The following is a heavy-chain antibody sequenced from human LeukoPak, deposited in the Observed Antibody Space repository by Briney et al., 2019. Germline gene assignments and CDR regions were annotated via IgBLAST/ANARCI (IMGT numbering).Heavy chain of an antibody. V-gene: IGHV1-69*06. CDR1: GGTYSSYA. J-gene: IGHJ4*02. CDR2: IIPIFGTA. Sequence: ASVKVSCKASGGTYSSYAISWVRQAPGQGLEWMGGIIPIFGTANYAQKFQGRVTITADKSTSTAYMELSSLRSEDTAVYYCARAAYYDFWSGYPNYYFDYWGQGTLVTVSS. CDR3: ARAAYYDFWSGYPNYYFDY. D-gene: IGHD3-3*01.